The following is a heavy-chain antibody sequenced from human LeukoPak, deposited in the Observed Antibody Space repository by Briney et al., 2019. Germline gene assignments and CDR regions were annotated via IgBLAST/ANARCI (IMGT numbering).Heavy chain of an antibody. CDR3: ARQIASAGTAGFDF. J-gene: IGHJ4*02. D-gene: IGHD6-13*01. Sequence: SETLSLTCTVSGGSISSYYWSWIRQPAGKGLEWIGRIYSTGSTNYSPFLKSRVTMSVDTSKNQFSLRLRSVTAADTAVYYCARQIASAGTAGFDFWGQGALVTVSS. CDR1: GGSISSYY. CDR2: IYSTGST. V-gene: IGHV4-4*07.